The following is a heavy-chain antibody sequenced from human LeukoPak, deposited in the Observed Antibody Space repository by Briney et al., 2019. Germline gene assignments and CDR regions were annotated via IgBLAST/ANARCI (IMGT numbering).Heavy chain of an antibody. CDR1: GFTFSSYG. CDR2: IWYDGSNK. J-gene: IGHJ4*02. D-gene: IGHD6-19*01. Sequence: PGRSLRLSCAAYGFTFSSYGMHWVRQAPGKGLEWVAVIWYDGSNKYYADSVKGRFTISRDNSKNTLYLQMNSLRAEDTAVYYCARSYSSGWYYFDYWGQGTLVTVSS. V-gene: IGHV3-33*01. CDR3: ARSYSSGWYYFDY.